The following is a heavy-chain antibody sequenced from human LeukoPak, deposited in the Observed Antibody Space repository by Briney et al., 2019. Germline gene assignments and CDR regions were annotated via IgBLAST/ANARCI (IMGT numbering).Heavy chain of an antibody. Sequence: SETLSLTCTVSGGSMSSYYWSWIRQPPGKGLEWIGYIYYSGSTNYNPSLKSRVTISVDTSKNQFSLKLSSVTAADTAVYYCARGGYYDRKFDYCGQGTLVTVSS. V-gene: IGHV4-59*01. J-gene: IGHJ4*02. D-gene: IGHD3-22*01. CDR1: GGSMSSYY. CDR3: ARGGYYDRKFDY. CDR2: IYYSGST.